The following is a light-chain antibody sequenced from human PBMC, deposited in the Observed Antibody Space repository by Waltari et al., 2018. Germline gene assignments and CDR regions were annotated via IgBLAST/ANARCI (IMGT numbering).Light chain of an antibody. J-gene: IGLJ3*02. CDR2: YND. CDR1: SSNIGSNT. CDR3: AAWDDSLNAEV. V-gene: IGLV1-44*01. Sequence: QSVLTQPPSASGAPGQRVTISCSGSSSNIGSNTVNWYQQLPGTAPKLLIYYNDPRPSGFPDRFSGSKSGTSASLSISGLQSEYEADYYCAAWDDSLNAEVFGGGTKLTVL.